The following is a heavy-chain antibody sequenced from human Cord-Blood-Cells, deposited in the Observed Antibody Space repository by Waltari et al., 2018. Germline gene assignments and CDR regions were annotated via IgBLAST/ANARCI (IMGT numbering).Heavy chain of an antibody. V-gene: IGHV1-8*01. CDR3: ARGHPLLTGDAFDI. Sequence: QVQLVQSGAEVKKPGASVTVSCKASGYTFTSYDINWVRQATGQGLEWMGWMNPNSGNTGYAQKFQGRVTMTRNTSISTAYMELSSLRSEDTAVYYCARGHPLLTGDAFDIWGQGTMVTVSS. J-gene: IGHJ3*02. CDR1: GYTFTSYD. CDR2: MNPNSGNT. D-gene: IGHD7-27*01.